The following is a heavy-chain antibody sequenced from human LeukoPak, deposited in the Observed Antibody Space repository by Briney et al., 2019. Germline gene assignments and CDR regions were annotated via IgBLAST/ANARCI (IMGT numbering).Heavy chain of an antibody. D-gene: IGHD6-13*01. Sequence: GGSLRLSCAASGFTFSSYDMHWVRQATGKGLEWVSAIGTAGDTYYPGSVKGRFTISRENAKNSLYLQMNSLRAGDTAVYYCARDPYFEQLAAFDIWGQGTMVTVSS. CDR2: IGTAGDT. CDR1: GFTFSSYD. CDR3: ARDPYFEQLAAFDI. J-gene: IGHJ3*02. V-gene: IGHV3-13*01.